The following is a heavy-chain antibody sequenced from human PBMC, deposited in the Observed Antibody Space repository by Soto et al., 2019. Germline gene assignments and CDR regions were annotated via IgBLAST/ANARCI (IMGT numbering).Heavy chain of an antibody. D-gene: IGHD2-21*02. V-gene: IGHV4-38-2*02. CDR2: IYHSGST. Sequence: PSETLSLTCTVSGYSIRNGYYWGWIRQPPGKGLEWIGTIYHSGSTYYNPSLKSRVTISVEASEKHFSLKVSSVTAADTAVYYCARVGPYCGGDCYSPPPWGQGTLVTVSS. CDR3: ARVGPYCGGDCYSPPP. CDR1: GYSIRNGYY. J-gene: IGHJ5*02.